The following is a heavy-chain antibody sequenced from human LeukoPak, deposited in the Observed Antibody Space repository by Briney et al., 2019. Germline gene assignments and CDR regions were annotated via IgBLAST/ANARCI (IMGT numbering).Heavy chain of an antibody. CDR1: GFTFSSYG. CDR2: ISYDGSNK. Sequence: GGSLRLSCAASGFTFSSYGMHWVRQAPGKGLEWVAVISYDGSNKYYADSVKGRFTISRDNSKNTLYLQMNSLRAEDTAVYYCARADYYDSSGDPFDYWGQGTLVTVSS. J-gene: IGHJ4*02. CDR3: ARADYYDSSGDPFDY. V-gene: IGHV3-30*19. D-gene: IGHD3-22*01.